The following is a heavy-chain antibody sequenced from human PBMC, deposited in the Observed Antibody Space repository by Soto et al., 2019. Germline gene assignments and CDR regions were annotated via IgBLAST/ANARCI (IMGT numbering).Heavy chain of an antibody. Sequence: GESLKISCKGSGYSFTSYWIGWVRQMPGKGLEWMGIIYPGDSDTRYSPSFQGQVTISADKSISTAYLQWSSLKASDTATYYCARIPSYCGGDCYLRWWFDPWGQGTLVTVSS. CDR1: GYSFTSYW. D-gene: IGHD2-21*02. CDR3: ARIPSYCGGDCYLRWWFDP. V-gene: IGHV5-51*01. CDR2: IYPGDSDT. J-gene: IGHJ5*02.